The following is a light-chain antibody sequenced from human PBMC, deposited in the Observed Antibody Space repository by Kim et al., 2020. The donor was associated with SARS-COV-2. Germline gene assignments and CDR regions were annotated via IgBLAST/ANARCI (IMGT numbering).Light chain of an antibody. CDR3: LQDYNYPFT. J-gene: IGKJ5*01. V-gene: IGKV1-6*01. Sequence: ASVGDGVTISCRASQDIGGDLAWYQQKPGKAPKVLNYGASNLQTGVPSRFSGSGSGTDFTLTISSLQPEDFATYYCLQDYNYPFTFGQGTRLEIK. CDR1: QDIGGD. CDR2: GAS.